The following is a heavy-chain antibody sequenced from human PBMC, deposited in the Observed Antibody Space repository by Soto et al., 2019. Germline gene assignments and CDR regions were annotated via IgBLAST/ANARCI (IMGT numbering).Heavy chain of an antibody. CDR2: IYYSGNS. V-gene: IGHV4-39*01. Sequence: PSETLSLTCTVSGASITSSACYWGWIRQPPGKGLEYIGTIYYSGNSYYNPSLKSRVTMSVDTSKNQFSLKLSSVTAADTAIYYCARHHTISAYYYMDVWGKGTTVTVSS. CDR3: ARHHTISAYYYMDV. J-gene: IGHJ6*03. D-gene: IGHD2-2*01. CDR1: GASITSSACY.